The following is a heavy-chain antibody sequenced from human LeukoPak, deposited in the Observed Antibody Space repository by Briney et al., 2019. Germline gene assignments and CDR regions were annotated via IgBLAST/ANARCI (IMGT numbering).Heavy chain of an antibody. CDR3: AKGPEGQLVLHFDY. CDR1: GFTVSSNY. CDR2: IYSGGST. V-gene: IGHV3-53*01. J-gene: IGHJ4*02. D-gene: IGHD6-6*01. Sequence: GGSLRLSCAASGFTVSSNYMSWVRQAPGKGLEWVSVIYSGGSTYYADSVKGRFTISRDNSKNTLYLQMNSLRAEDTAVYYCAKGPEGQLVLHFDYWGQGTLVTVSS.